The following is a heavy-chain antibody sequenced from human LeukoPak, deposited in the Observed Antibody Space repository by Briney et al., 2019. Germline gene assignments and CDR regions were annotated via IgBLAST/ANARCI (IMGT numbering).Heavy chain of an antibody. CDR2: ILSSGST. CDR3: ARTNQISETAFDI. V-gene: IGHV4-59*01. D-gene: IGHD1-14*01. J-gene: IGHJ3*02. Sequence: SETLSLTCTVSSGSINNYYWSWIRHTPGKGLEWIGYILSSGSTNYNPSVKSRVIISVDTSKHQFSLKLSSVTAADTAVYYCARTNQISETAFDIWGQGTMVIVSS. CDR1: SGSINNYY.